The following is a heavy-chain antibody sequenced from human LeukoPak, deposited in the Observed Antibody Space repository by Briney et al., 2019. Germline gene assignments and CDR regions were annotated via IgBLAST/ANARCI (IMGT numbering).Heavy chain of an antibody. J-gene: IGHJ3*02. V-gene: IGHV1-18*01. CDR1: GYTFTSYG. CDR2: ISAYNGNT. CDR3: ARDYDSSGYGFDAFDI. Sequence: ASVKVSFKASGYTFTSYGISWVRQAPGQGLEWMGWISAYNGNTNYAQKLQGRVTMTTDTSTSTAYMELRSLRSDDTAVYYCARDYDSSGYGFDAFDIWGQGTMVTVSS. D-gene: IGHD3-22*01.